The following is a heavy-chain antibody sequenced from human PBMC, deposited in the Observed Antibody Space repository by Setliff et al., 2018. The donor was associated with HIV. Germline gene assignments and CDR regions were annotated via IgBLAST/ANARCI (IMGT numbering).Heavy chain of an antibody. V-gene: IGHV1-18*01. CDR1: GYTFTSYG. CDR3: ARLGSGWSDSYYYAMDV. Sequence: ASVKVSCKASGYTFTSYGISWVRQAPGQGLEWMGWISAHTGHTNFARSFQGRVSMTIDASTTMAYMELRNLKSDDTAVYYCARLGSGWSDSYYYAMDVWGRGTTVTV. D-gene: IGHD6-19*01. CDR2: ISAHTGHT. J-gene: IGHJ6*02.